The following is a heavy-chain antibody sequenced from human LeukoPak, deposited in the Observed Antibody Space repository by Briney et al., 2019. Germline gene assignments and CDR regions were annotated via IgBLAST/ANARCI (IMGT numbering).Heavy chain of an antibody. V-gene: IGHV4-59*12. CDR3: ARDQYYYGSGSYLGPNAFDI. CDR1: GGSISSYY. Sequence: SETLSLTCTVSGGSISSYYWSWIRQPPGKGLEWIGYIYYSGSTNYNPSLKSRVTMSVDTSKNQFSLKLSSVTAADTAVYYCARDQYYYGSGSYLGPNAFDIWGQGTMVTVSS. D-gene: IGHD3-10*01. J-gene: IGHJ3*02. CDR2: IYYSGST.